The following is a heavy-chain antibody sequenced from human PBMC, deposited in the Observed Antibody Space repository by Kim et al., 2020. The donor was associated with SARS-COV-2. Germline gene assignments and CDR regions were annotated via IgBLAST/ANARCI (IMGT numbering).Heavy chain of an antibody. D-gene: IGHD3-10*01. CDR1: GFTFSRYG. V-gene: IGHV3-30*18. CDR3: VKGVVGYYYGSACDYAGVEHEYGMDV. J-gene: IGHJ6*02. Sequence: GGSLRLSCAASGFTFSRYGMHWVRQAPGKGLEWVAVVLYDGKNAFYADSVKGRFTISRDNSKNTLHLQMNSLRAEDTAIYYCVKGVVGYYYGSACDYAGVEHEYGMDVGGRGTTVTVSS. CDR2: VLYDGKNA.